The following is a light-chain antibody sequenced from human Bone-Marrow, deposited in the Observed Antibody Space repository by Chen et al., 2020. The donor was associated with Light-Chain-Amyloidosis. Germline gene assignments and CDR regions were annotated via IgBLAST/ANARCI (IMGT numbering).Light chain of an antibody. CDR1: NIGSTS. J-gene: IGLJ3*02. V-gene: IGLV3-21*02. CDR2: DDS. Sequence: SYVLTQPSSVSVAPGQTATIACGGNNIGSTSVHWYQQTPGQAPLLVVYDDSDRPSGIPERLSGPNAGNTATLTISMVEAGDEADYCCQVWDRGSDRPVFGGGTTLTVL. CDR3: QVWDRGSDRPV.